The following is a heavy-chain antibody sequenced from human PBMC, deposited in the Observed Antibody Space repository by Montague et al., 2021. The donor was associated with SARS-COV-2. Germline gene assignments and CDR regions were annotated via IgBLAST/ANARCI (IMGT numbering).Heavy chain of an antibody. J-gene: IGHJ6*02. CDR3: TTESSSWTYYYYGMDV. Sequence: SLRLSCPASGFTFSNAWMSWVRQAPGKGLEWVGRIKSKTDGGTTDYAAPVKGRFTISRDDSKNTLYLQMNSLKTEDTAVYYCTTESSSWTYYYYGMDVWGQGTTVTVSS. V-gene: IGHV3-15*01. CDR2: IKSKTDGGTT. CDR1: GFTFSNAW. D-gene: IGHD6-13*01.